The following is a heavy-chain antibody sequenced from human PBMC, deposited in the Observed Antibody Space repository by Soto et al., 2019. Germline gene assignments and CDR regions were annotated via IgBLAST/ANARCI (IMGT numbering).Heavy chain of an antibody. CDR1: GGSTSGHY. V-gene: IGHV4-34*01. Sequence: ASETLSLTCTVSGGSTSGHYWSWIRQPPGKGLEWIGEINHSGSTNYNPSLKSRVTISVDTSNNQFSLKLSSVSAADTAVYYCARGPSGDKVDYWGQGTMVTVSS. CDR3: ARGPSGDKVDY. CDR2: INHSGST. J-gene: IGHJ4*02.